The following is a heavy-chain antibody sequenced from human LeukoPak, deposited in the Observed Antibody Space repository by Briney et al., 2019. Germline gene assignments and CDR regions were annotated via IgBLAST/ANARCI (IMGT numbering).Heavy chain of an antibody. CDR1: GDSVSSNSAA. CDR3: ARHVPWFGTFDP. Sequence: SQTLSLTCAISGDSVSSNSAAWNWIRQSPSRGLEWLGRTYYRSKWYNDYAVSVKSRITINPDTSKNQFSLQLSSVTAADTAVYYCARHVPWFGTFDPWGQGTLVTVSS. V-gene: IGHV6-1*01. CDR2: TYYRSKWYN. J-gene: IGHJ5*02. D-gene: IGHD3-10*01.